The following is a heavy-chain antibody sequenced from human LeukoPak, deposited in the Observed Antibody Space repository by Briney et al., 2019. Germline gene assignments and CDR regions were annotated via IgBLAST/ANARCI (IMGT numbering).Heavy chain of an antibody. V-gene: IGHV3-30*18. CDR3: AKEPVVAAYLGMDV. Sequence: GGSLRLSCAASGFTFSSYGMHWVRQAPGKGLEWVAVISYDGSNKYYADSVKGRFTISRDNSKNTLHLQMNSLRAEDTAVYYCAKEPVVAAYLGMDVWGQGTTVTVSS. CDR2: ISYDGSNK. CDR1: GFTFSSYG. J-gene: IGHJ6*02. D-gene: IGHD2-15*01.